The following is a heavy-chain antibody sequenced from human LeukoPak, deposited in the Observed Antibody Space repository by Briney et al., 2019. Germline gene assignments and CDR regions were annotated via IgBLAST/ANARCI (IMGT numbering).Heavy chain of an antibody. D-gene: IGHD2-2*01. CDR3: ARETAMSTDAFDI. V-gene: IGHV4-4*02. CDR2: IYHSGST. CDR1: GGSISSSNW. Sequence: SETLSLTCAVSGGSISSSNWWSWVRQPLGRGLEWIGEIYHSGSTNYNPSLKSRVTISVDKSKNQFSLKLSSVTAADTAVYYCARETAMSTDAFDIWGQGTMVTVSS. J-gene: IGHJ3*02.